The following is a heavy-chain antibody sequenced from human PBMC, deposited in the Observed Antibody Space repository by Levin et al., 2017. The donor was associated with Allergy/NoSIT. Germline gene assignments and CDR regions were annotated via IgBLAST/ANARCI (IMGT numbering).Heavy chain of an antibody. CDR3: ATGSGTSCLISRLRAGSVGPSIAGNCIDV. CDR2: LNPNSGGT. Sequence: GESLKISCKASGYIFTDYDMHWVRQAPGQGLEWLGWLNPNSGGTDYAQKFQGRVIMTRDTSINTVYMELRSLRFDDAAMYYCATGSGTSCLISRLRAGSVGPSIAGNCIDVWGQGTTVTVSS. J-gene: IGHJ6*02. V-gene: IGHV1-2*02. D-gene: IGHD2-2*01. CDR1: GYIFTDYD.